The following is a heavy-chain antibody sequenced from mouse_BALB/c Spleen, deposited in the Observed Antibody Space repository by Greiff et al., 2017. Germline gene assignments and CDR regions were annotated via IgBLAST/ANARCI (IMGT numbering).Heavy chain of an antibody. CDR3: ASLGDFDY. J-gene: IGHJ2*01. CDR2: INPSSGYT. D-gene: IGHD3-3*01. V-gene: IGHV1-4*02. Sequence: VKLQESAAELARPGASVKMSCKASGYTFTSYTMHWVKQRPGQGLEWIGYINPSSGYTEYNQKFKDKTTLTADKSSSTAYMQLSSLTSEDSAVYYCASLGDFDYWGQGTTLTVSS. CDR1: GYTFTSYT.